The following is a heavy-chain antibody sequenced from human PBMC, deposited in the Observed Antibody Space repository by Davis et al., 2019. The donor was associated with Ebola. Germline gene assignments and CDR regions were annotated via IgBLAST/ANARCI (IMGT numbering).Heavy chain of an antibody. CDR2: IKQDGSEK. V-gene: IGHV3-7*03. Sequence: PGGSLRLSCAASGFTFSSYAMHWVRQAPGKGLEWVANIKQDGSEKYYVDSVKGRFTISRDNAKNSLYLQMNSLRAEDTAVYYCAKELLWLGVDVPWFDPWGQGTLVTVSS. CDR1: GFTFSSYA. J-gene: IGHJ5*02. CDR3: AKELLWLGVDVPWFDP. D-gene: IGHD3-10*01.